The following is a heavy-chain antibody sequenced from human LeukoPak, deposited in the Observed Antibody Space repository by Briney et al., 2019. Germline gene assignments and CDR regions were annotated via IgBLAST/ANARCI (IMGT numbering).Heavy chain of an antibody. CDR3: ARGSQYHPITQRNGSSSVGYPKY. Sequence: ASVKVSCKASGGTFSSYAISWVRQAPGQGLEWMGGIIPIFGTANYAQKFQGRVTITADKSTSTAYMELSSLRSEDTAVYYCARGSQYHPITQRNGSSSVGYPKYWGQRTLVTVSS. CDR2: IIPIFGTA. V-gene: IGHV1-69*06. CDR1: GGTFSSYA. D-gene: IGHD6-6*01. J-gene: IGHJ4*02.